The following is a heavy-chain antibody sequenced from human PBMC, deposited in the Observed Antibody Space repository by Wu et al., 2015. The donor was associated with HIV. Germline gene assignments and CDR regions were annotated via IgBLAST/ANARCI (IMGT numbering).Heavy chain of an antibody. D-gene: IGHD3-10*01. CDR3: VKARGSGAYHFFYLDV. J-gene: IGHJ6*03. Sequence: QLEQPGVEVQKPGAALKVSCKASGYAFSRHGISWVRQAPGQGLEWVGWISAATGDTTYAQKFQGRVTLTRDISATTVFLEFGSLHSDDRAVYYCVKARGSGAYHFFYLDVWGEGTRSLSP. V-gene: IGHV1-18*01. CDR1: GYAFSRHG. CDR2: ISAATGDT.